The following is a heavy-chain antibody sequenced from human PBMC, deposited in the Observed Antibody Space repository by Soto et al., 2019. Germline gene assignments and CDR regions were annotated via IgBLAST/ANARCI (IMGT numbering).Heavy chain of an antibody. Sequence: ESVGGVVQPGRSLRLSCAASGFTFSSYAMHWVRQAPGKGLEWVAVISYDGSNKYYADSVKGRFTISRDNSKNTLYLQMNSLRAEDTAVYYCARDKAGTSAGVYWGQGTLVTVSS. CDR2: ISYDGSNK. CDR1: GFTFSSYA. CDR3: ARDKAGTSAGVY. D-gene: IGHD6-19*01. V-gene: IGHV3-30-3*01. J-gene: IGHJ4*02.